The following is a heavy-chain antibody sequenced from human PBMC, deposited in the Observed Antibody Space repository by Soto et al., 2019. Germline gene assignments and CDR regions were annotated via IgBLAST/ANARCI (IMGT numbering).Heavy chain of an antibody. J-gene: IGHJ4*02. CDR1: GGSISGHS. V-gene: IGHV4-4*07. D-gene: IGHD5-12*01. Sequence: TLSLTCTVSGGSISGHSWIWIRQPAGKGLEWIGHIYPSGSTSYNPSLRSRVTMSLDTSSNQIFLNLTSVTAADTAVFYCVRGRSYSVYDFWGPGTLVTVPS. CDR3: VRGRSYSVYDF. CDR2: IYPSGST.